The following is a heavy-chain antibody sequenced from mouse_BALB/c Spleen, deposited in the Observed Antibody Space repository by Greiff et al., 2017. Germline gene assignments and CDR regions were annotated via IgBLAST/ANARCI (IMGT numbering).Heavy chain of an antibody. CDR2: ISYSGST. V-gene: IGHV3-2*02. D-gene: IGHD2-1*01. J-gene: IGHJ3*01. CDR1: GYSITSDYA. Sequence: EVKLQESGPGLVKPSQSLSLTCTVTGYSITSDYAWNWIRQFPGNKLEWMGYISYSGSTSYNPSLKSRISITRDTSKNQFFLQLNSVTTEDTATYYCARGNLLAYWGQGTLVTVSA. CDR3: ARGNLLAY.